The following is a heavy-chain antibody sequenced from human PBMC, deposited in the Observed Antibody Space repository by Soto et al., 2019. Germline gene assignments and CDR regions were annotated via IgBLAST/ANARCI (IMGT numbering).Heavy chain of an antibody. D-gene: IGHD3-22*01. CDR3: ATLKRSMIVVTGWFDP. J-gene: IGHJ5*02. V-gene: IGHV1-24*01. CDR1: GYTLTELS. CDR2: SDPEDGET. Sequence: ASVKVSCKVSGYTLTELSMHWVRQAPGKGLEWMGGSDPEDGETIYAQKFQGRVTMTEDTSTDTAYMELSSLRSEDTAVYYCATLKRSMIVVTGWFDPWGQGTLVTVSS.